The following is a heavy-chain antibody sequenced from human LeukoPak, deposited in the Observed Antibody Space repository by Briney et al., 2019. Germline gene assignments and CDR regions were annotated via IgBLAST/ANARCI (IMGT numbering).Heavy chain of an antibody. CDR2: IDPSDSYT. Sequence: HGESLKISCRGSGYSFTSYWISWVRQMPGKGLEWMGRIDPSDSYTNYSPSFQGHVTISADKSISTAYLQWSSLKASDTAMYYCARPSSGWYVLDYWGQGTLVTVSS. CDR1: GYSFTSYW. J-gene: IGHJ4*02. V-gene: IGHV5-10-1*01. D-gene: IGHD6-19*01. CDR3: ARPSSGWYVLDY.